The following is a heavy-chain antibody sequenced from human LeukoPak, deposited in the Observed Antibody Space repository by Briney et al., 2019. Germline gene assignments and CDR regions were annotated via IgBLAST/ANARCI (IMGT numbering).Heavy chain of an antibody. Sequence: GGSLRLSCAASGFTFRSYSMSWVRQAPGKGLEWVSTISGSGGITYYADSVKGRFTISRDNSKNTLYLQMNSLRAADTAVYYCAKDHEWELLRVDYWGQGTLVTVSS. J-gene: IGHJ4*02. D-gene: IGHD1-26*01. CDR3: AKDHEWELLRVDY. CDR1: GFTFRSYS. CDR2: ISGSGGIT. V-gene: IGHV3-23*01.